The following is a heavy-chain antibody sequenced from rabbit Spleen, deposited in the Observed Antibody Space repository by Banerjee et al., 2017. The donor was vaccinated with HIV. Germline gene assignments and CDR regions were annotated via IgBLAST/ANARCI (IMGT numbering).Heavy chain of an antibody. V-gene: IGHV1S45*01. CDR3: ARDTGTSFSTYGMDL. D-gene: IGHD7-1*01. Sequence: QEQLVESGGGLVQPEGSLTLTCTASGFSFSSNYYICWVRQAPGKGLEWIGCMYPDGVGSTAYASWAKGRFTISKTSSTTVTLQMTSLTAADTATYFCARDTGTSFSTYGMDLWGPGTLVTVS. J-gene: IGHJ6*01. CDR2: MYPDGVGST. CDR1: GFSFSSNYY.